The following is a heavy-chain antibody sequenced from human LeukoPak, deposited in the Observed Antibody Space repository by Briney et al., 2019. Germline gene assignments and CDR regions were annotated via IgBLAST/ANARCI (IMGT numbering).Heavy chain of an antibody. CDR2: IGSSGDI. Sequence: PGGSLRLSCAASGFTVSGNHMLWVRQSPEKGLECVANIGSSGDILYANSAEGRFTISRDNSKNTVSLHLNSPGAEDTAMDYCARGTYSRYWYFDPWGRGTLVTVSS. CDR3: ARGTYSRYWYFDP. V-gene: IGHV3-66*01. CDR1: GFTVSGNH. J-gene: IGHJ2*01. D-gene: IGHD1-26*01.